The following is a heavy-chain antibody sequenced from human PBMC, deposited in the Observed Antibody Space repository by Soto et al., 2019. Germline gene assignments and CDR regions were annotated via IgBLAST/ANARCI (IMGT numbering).Heavy chain of an antibody. CDR1: GFTFSNAW. Sequence: PGGSLRLSCAASGFTFSNAWMNWVRQAPGKGLEWVGRIQSKTDGGTTDYAAPVKGRFTISRDDSKSTLYLQMNSLKTEDTAVYYCTTLRALSRITMIPSWGQGTLVTVSS. CDR2: IQSKTDGGTT. J-gene: IGHJ5*02. V-gene: IGHV3-15*07. D-gene: IGHD3-22*01. CDR3: TTLRALSRITMIPS.